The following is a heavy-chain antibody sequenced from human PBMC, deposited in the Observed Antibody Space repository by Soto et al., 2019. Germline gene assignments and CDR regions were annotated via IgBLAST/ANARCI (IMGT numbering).Heavy chain of an antibody. Sequence: VGSLRLSCAASGFTFSNAWINWVRQAPGKGLEWVGRIKSKTDGGTTDFAASVKGRFAISRDDSKNMVYLQMNSLKTEDTAVYYCTKDSYITIVLIRFDYWGHGTLVTGSS. V-gene: IGHV3-15*07. J-gene: IGHJ4*01. CDR1: GFTFSNAW. D-gene: IGHD2-8*01. CDR3: TKDSYITIVLIRFDY. CDR2: IKSKTDGGTT.